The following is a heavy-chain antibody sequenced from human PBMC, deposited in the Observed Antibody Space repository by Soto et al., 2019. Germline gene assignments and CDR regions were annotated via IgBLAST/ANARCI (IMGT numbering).Heavy chain of an antibody. D-gene: IGHD2-2*01. J-gene: IGHJ5*02. Sequence: QVQLVQSGAEVKKPGASVKVSCKASGYTFTSYGISWVRQAPGQGLEWMGWISAYNGNTNYAQKLQGRVTMTPDPPTSTAYMELRSLRSDDTAVYYCARQVLGYCSSTSCYYNWFDPWGQGTLVTVSS. CDR1: GYTFTSYG. CDR3: ARQVLGYCSSTSCYYNWFDP. CDR2: ISAYNGNT. V-gene: IGHV1-18*01.